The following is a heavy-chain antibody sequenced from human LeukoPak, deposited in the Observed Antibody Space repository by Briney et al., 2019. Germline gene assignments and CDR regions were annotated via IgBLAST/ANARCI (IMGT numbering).Heavy chain of an antibody. CDR1: GFIFSSYA. CDR3: ALSGYCSSTSCSLGMDV. J-gene: IGHJ6*02. D-gene: IGHD2-2*03. Sequence: GESLRLSCAASGFIFSSYAMRWVRQAPGKGLAWLSAISGSGVSTHYVDSVEGRFTISRDNSKNMLYLQMNSLRAEDTAVYYCALSGYCSSTSCSLGMDVWGQGTTVTVSS. CDR2: ISGSGVST. V-gene: IGHV3-23*01.